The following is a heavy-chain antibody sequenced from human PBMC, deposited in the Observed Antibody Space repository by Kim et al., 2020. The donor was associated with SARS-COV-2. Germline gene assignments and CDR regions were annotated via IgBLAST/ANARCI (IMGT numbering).Heavy chain of an antibody. CDR2: ISISTSHT. V-gene: IGHV3-11*05. D-gene: IGHD6-13*01. CDR1: GFTFSDYY. CDR3: ARVPSGSSSGYWFDP. J-gene: IGHJ5*02. Sequence: GGSLRLSCAASGFTFSDYYMSWIRQAPGKGLEWVSYISISTSHTKYADSVKGRFTNSRDNAKNSLYLQMNSLRAEDTAVYYCARVPSGSSSGYWFDPWGQGSQVTV.